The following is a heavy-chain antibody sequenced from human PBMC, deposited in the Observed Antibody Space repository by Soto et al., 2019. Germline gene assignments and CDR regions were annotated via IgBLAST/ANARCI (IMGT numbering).Heavy chain of an antibody. V-gene: IGHV1-3*01. CDR1: GYTFTSYA. CDR3: ARGLAPYYCDC. Sequence: QVQLVQSGAEVKKPGASVKVSCKASGYTFTSYAMHWVRQAPGQRLEWMGWINAGNGNTKYSQKFQGRVTITRDTSASTDYMELSSLRSEDTGVYYCARGLAPYYCDCWGQGTLVTVSS. D-gene: IGHD6-19*01. CDR2: INAGNGNT. J-gene: IGHJ4*02.